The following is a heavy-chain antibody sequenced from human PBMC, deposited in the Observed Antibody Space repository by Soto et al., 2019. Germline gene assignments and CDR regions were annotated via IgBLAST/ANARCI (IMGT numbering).Heavy chain of an antibody. CDR1: GFSLSTSGVG. CDR2: IYWDDDK. V-gene: IGHV2-5*02. J-gene: IGHJ3*02. Sequence: SGPTLVNPTQTLTLTCTFSGFSLSTSGVGVGWIRQPPGKALEWLALIYWDDDKRYSPSLKSRLTITKDTSKNQVVLTMTNMDPVDTATYYCARTYYHDSSGYYLDAFDIWGQGTMVTVSS. D-gene: IGHD3-22*01. CDR3: ARTYYHDSSGYYLDAFDI.